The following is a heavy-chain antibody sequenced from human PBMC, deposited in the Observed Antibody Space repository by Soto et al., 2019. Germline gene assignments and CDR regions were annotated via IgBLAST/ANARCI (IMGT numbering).Heavy chain of an antibody. CDR3: VRTSLVVAAATREDY. CDR1: GFTFSSYW. D-gene: IGHD2-15*01. J-gene: IGHJ4*02. CDR2: INSDGSST. V-gene: IGHV3-74*01. Sequence: EVQLVESGGGLVQPGGSLRLSCAASGFTFSSYWMHWVRQAPGKGRVWDSRINSDGSSTSYADSVKGRFTISRDNAKNTLYLQMNSLRAEDTAVYYCVRTSLVVAAATREDYWGQGTLVTVSS.